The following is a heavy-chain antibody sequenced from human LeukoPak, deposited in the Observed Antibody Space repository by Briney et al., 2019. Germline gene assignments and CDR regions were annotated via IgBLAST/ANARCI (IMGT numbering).Heavy chain of an antibody. CDR1: GGSISSGGYY. D-gene: IGHD2-21*01. CDR3: ARTTPKGVVVT. CDR2: IYYSGST. Sequence: SETLSLTCTVSGGSISSGGYYWSWTRQPPGKGLEWIGYIYYSGSTNYNPSLKSRVTISVDTSKNQFSLKLSSVTAADTAVYYCARTTPKGVVVTWGQGTLVTVSS. J-gene: IGHJ5*02. V-gene: IGHV4-61*08.